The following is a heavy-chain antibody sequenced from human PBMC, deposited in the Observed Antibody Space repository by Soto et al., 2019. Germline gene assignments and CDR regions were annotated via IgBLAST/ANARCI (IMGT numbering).Heavy chain of an antibody. CDR1: GGSISSSSYY. V-gene: IGHV4-39*01. CDR3: AGSMIVVRRFDY. D-gene: IGHD3-22*01. J-gene: IGHJ4*01. Sequence: LSLTCTVSGGSISSSSYYWGWIRQPPGKGLEWIGSIYYSGSTYYNPPLKSRVTISVDTSKNQFSLKLSSVTAADTAVYYCAGSMIVVRRFDYWGQGTLATVSS. CDR2: IYYSGST.